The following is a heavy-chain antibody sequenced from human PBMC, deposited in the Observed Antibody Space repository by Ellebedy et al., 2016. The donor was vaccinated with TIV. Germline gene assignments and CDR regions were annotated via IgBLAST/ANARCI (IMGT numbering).Heavy chain of an antibody. CDR1: GFTFSSSA. J-gene: IGHJ3*02. CDR2: ISGSGGTT. V-gene: IGHV3-23*01. CDR3: AQDGSMARLSI. Sequence: GGSLRLXXAASGFTFSSSAMSWVRQAPGKGLEWVSAISGSGGTTYYPDSVKGRFTISRDNSKNTLFLQMNSLRAEDTAIYYCAQDGSMARLSIWGQGTMVTVSS. D-gene: IGHD2/OR15-2a*01.